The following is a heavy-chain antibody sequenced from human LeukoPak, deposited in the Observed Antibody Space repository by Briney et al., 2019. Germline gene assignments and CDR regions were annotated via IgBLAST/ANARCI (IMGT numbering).Heavy chain of an antibody. CDR1: GFTFSSYA. CDR2: IKQDGSEK. V-gene: IGHV3-7*01. D-gene: IGHD3-10*01. J-gene: IGHJ6*04. CDR3: ARTNGSGLDV. Sequence: GGSLRLSCAASGFTFSSYAMSWVRQAPGKGLEWVANIKQDGSEKYYVDSVKGRFTISRDNAKNSLYLQMNSLRAEDTAVYYCARTNGSGLDVWGKGTTVTISS.